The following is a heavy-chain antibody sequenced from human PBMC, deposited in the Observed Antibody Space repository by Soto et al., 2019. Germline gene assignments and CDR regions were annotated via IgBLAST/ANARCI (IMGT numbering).Heavy chain of an antibody. CDR1: RFSFTNAW. CDR2: IKSKTAGGTA. CDR3: STDIGIYGLDI. J-gene: IGHJ6*02. V-gene: IGHV3-15*01. D-gene: IGHD1-26*01. Sequence: EVQLVESGGGFVQPGGSLRLSCVASRFSFTNAWMRWVRQAPGKGPEWVGRIKSKTAGGTADYAAPVKGRFTISRDDSQNSLYLHMDSLTTEAPALYHCSTDIGIYGLDIWGQGTTVTVSS.